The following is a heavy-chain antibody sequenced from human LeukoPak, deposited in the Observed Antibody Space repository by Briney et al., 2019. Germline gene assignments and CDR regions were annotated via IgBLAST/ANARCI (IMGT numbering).Heavy chain of an antibody. Sequence: PGGSLRLSCAASGFTFSSYAMNWVRQAPGKGLGWVSAISGSGGSTYYADSVKGRFTISRDNSKNTLYLQMNSLRAEDTAVYYCAKGLTPFHAYYFDYLGEGTLVTVSS. D-gene: IGHD2/OR15-2a*01. CDR3: AKGLTPFHAYYFDY. CDR2: ISGSGGST. V-gene: IGHV3-23*01. CDR1: GFTFSSYA. J-gene: IGHJ4*02.